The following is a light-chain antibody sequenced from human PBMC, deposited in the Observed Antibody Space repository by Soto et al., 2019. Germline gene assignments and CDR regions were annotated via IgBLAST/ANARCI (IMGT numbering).Light chain of an antibody. CDR1: QSVSSSY. CDR3: QQYDDSPIT. V-gene: IGKV3-20*01. Sequence: EIVLTQSPGTLSLSPGERATLSCRASQSVSSSYLAWYQQKPGQAPGLLIYGASSRATGIPDRFSGSGSGTDFTLTITRLEPEDLAVYYCQQYDDSPITFGHGTRLEI. J-gene: IGKJ5*01. CDR2: GAS.